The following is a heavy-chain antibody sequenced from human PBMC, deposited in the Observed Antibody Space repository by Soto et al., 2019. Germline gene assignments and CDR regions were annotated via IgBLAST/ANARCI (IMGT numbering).Heavy chain of an antibody. Sequence: EVQLVESGGGLVQPGGSLRLSCAASGFTVSSKYMSWVRQAPGKGLEWGSLIESGGTTYYAASVKGRFTISRDTSENTVHLQMDSLRAEDTAVYYGARDDVLCDGGRCYGVPLDLWGKGTTVTVSS. D-gene: IGHD2-15*01. CDR3: ARDDVLCDGGRCYGVPLDL. CDR1: GFTVSSKY. J-gene: IGHJ6*04. CDR2: IESGGTT. V-gene: IGHV3-66*01.